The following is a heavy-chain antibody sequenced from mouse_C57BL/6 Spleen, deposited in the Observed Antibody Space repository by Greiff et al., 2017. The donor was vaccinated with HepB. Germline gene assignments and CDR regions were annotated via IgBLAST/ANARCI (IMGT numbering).Heavy chain of an antibody. CDR1: GYAFTNYL. J-gene: IGHJ2*01. D-gene: IGHD1-1*02. CDR3: ARGKGLLYGLDY. V-gene: IGHV1-54*01. CDR2: INPGSGGT. Sequence: VQLQQSGAELVRPGTSVKVSCKASGYAFTNYLIEWVKQRPGQGLEWIGVINPGSGGTNYNEKFKGKATLTADKSSSTAYMQLSSLTSEDSAVYFCARGKGLLYGLDYWGQGTTLTVSS.